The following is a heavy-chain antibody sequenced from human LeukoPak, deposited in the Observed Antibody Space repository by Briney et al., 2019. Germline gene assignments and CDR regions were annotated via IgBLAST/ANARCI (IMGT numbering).Heavy chain of an antibody. Sequence: PSETLSLTCTVSGGSISSYYWSWLRQPPGKGLEWIGYIYYSGSTNYNPSLKSRVTISVDTSKNQFSLKLSSVTAADTAVYYCARATVTTGYYYYYYGMDVWGQGTTVTVSS. J-gene: IGHJ6*02. CDR2: IYYSGST. V-gene: IGHV4-59*01. D-gene: IGHD4-11*01. CDR3: ARATVTTGYYYYYYGMDV. CDR1: GGSISSYY.